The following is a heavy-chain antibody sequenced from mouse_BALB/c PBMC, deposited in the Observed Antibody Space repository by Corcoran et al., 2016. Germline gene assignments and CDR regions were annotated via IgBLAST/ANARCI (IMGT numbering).Heavy chain of an antibody. CDR3: ARDRYWYFDV. CDR2: INPNNGGT. CDR1: RYTFTDYY. D-gene: IGHD2-14*01. J-gene: IGHJ1*01. Sequence: EVQLQQSGPELVKTGASVKMSCKASRYTFTDYYMKWVKQRHGKSLEWIGDINPNNGGTSYNQKFKGKATLTVDKSSSTAYMQLNSLTSEDSAVYYCARDRYWYFDVWGAGTTVTVSS. V-gene: IGHV1-26*01.